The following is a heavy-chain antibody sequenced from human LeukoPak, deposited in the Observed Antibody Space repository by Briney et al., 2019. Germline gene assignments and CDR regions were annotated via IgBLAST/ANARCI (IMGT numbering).Heavy chain of an antibody. J-gene: IGHJ3*02. D-gene: IGHD2-15*01. Sequence: SETLSLTCTVSGGSISSYYWSWIRQPPGKGLEWIGYIYYSGSTNYNPSLKSRVTISVDTSKNQLSLKLSSVTAADTAVYYCARCSRVADAFDIWGQGTMVTVSS. CDR1: GGSISSYY. V-gene: IGHV4-59*01. CDR2: IYYSGST. CDR3: ARCSRVADAFDI.